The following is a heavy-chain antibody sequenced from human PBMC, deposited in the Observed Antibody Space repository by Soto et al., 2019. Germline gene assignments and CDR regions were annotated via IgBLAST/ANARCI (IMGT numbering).Heavy chain of an antibody. Sequence: PGESLKISCKGSGYSFTSYWIGWVRQMPGKGLEWMGIIYPGDSDTRYSPSFQGQVTISADKSISTAYLQWSSLKASDTAMYYCARLAGEGDITMVRGVIRGLFDYWGQGTLVTVSS. J-gene: IGHJ4*02. CDR1: GYSFTSYW. D-gene: IGHD3-10*01. V-gene: IGHV5-51*01. CDR2: IYPGDSDT. CDR3: ARLAGEGDITMVRGVIRGLFDY.